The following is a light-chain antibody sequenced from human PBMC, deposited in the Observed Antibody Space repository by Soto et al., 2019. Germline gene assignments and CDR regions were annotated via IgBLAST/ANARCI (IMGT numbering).Light chain of an antibody. Sequence: IQLTQSPSSVSASVGDRVTFTCRASEDISSYLVWYQQKPGAAPKLLIYAASALQSGVPPRFSGSGSGTDFTLTINSLQPEDFATYYCQHTNNFHFTFGQGTRLEIK. CDR1: EDISSY. V-gene: IGKV1-9*01. J-gene: IGKJ5*01. CDR3: QHTNNFHFT. CDR2: AAS.